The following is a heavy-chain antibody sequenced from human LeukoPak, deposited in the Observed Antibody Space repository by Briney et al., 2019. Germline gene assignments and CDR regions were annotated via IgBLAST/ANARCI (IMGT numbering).Heavy chain of an antibody. CDR3: AKVIAARRAPLGPPYGMDV. Sequence: AGGSLRLSCAASGFTFSSYAMSWVRQAPGEGLEWVSAISGSGGSTYYADSVKGRFTISRDNSKNTLYLQMNSLRAEDTAVYYCAKVIAARRAPLGPPYGMDVWGQGTTVTVSS. CDR1: GFTFSSYA. J-gene: IGHJ6*02. V-gene: IGHV3-23*01. D-gene: IGHD6-6*01. CDR2: ISGSGGST.